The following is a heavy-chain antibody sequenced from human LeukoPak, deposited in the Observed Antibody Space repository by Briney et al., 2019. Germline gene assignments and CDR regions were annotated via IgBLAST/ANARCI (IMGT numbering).Heavy chain of an antibody. CDR3: ARDCYDSSGYCDAFDI. J-gene: IGHJ3*02. V-gene: IGHV4-59*01. D-gene: IGHD3-22*01. CDR2: IYYSGST. CDR1: GGSLSSYY. Sequence: SETLSLTCTVSGGSLSSYYWSWIRQPPGKGLEWIGYIYYSGSTNYNPSLKSRVTISVDTSKNQFSLKLSSVTAADTAVYYCARDCYDSSGYCDAFDIWGQGTMVTVSS.